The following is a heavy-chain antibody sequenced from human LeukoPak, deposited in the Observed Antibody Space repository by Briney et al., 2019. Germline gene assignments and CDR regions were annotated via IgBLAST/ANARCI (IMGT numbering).Heavy chain of an antibody. D-gene: IGHD2-21*01. CDR1: GFTFSTYA. CDR2: ISGSGGST. J-gene: IGHJ1*01. Sequence: PGGSLRLSCSASGFTFSTYAMHWVRQAPGKGLEWVSAISGSGGSTYYADSVKGRFTISRDNSKSTLFLQMNSLRAEDTAAYYCARGENYFQYWGQGTLVTVSS. CDR3: ARGENYFQY. V-gene: IGHV3-23*01.